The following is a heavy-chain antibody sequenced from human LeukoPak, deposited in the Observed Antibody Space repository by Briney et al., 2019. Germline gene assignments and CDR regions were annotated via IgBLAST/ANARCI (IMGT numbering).Heavy chain of an antibody. J-gene: IGHJ3*02. CDR3: ARAAYYYDSSGYNAFDI. CDR1: GYTFTGYY. CDR2: INPNSGGT. Sequence: ASVKVSCKASGYTFTGYYMHWVRQAPGQGLEWMGRINPNSGGTNYAQKFQGRVTMTRDTSISTAYMELSSLRSEDTAVYYCARAAYYYDSSGYNAFDIWGQGTMVTVSS. V-gene: IGHV1-2*06. D-gene: IGHD3-22*01.